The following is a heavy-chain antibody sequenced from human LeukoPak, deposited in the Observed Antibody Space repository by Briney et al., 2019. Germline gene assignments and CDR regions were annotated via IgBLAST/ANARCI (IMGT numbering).Heavy chain of an antibody. V-gene: IGHV1-46*01. CDR1: GYTFTGYY. D-gene: IGHD1-1*01. CDR2: INPSGGST. Sequence: ASVKVSCKASGYTFTGYYMHWVRQAPGQGLEWMGIINPSGGSTSYAQKFQGRVTMTRDTSTSTVYMELSSLRSEDTAVYYCARDATSERRVVPTLDYWGQGTLVTVSS. CDR3: ARDATSERRVVPTLDY. J-gene: IGHJ4*02.